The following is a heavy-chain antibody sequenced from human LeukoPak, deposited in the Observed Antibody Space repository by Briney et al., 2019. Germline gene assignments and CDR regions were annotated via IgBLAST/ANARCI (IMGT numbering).Heavy chain of an antibody. J-gene: IGHJ6*03. Sequence: SETLSLTCTVSGGSISSYYWSWIRQPAGKGLEWIGRIYTSGSTNYNPSLKSRLSISGDTSKNQFSLKLSSVTAADTAVYYCARRDYDIYYYYMDVWGKGTTVTVSS. CDR3: ARRDYDIYYYYMDV. CDR2: IYTSGST. V-gene: IGHV4-4*07. D-gene: IGHD3-9*01. CDR1: GGSISSYY.